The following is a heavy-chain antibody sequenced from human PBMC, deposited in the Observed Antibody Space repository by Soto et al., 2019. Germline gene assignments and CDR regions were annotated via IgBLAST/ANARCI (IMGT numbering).Heavy chain of an antibody. D-gene: IGHD6-19*01. CDR2: ISYDGSNK. CDR1: GFTFSSYG. J-gene: IGHJ4*02. V-gene: IGHV3-30*18. CDR3: AKDGGGGSCCFAPCYFYY. Sequence: QVQLVESGGGVVQPGRSLRLSCAASGFTFSSYGMHWVRQAPGKGLEWVAVISYDGSNKYYADSVKGRFTISRDNSKNALYLQMNSRRAEDTAVYYCAKDGGGGSCCFAPCYFYYWGQGSLVTVSS.